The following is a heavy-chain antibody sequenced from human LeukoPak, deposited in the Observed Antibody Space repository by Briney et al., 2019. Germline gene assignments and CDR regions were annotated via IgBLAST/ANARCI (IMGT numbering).Heavy chain of an antibody. V-gene: IGHV3-7*03. D-gene: IGHD1-26*01. CDR3: AREIVGTHKSRFDP. CDR1: GFTFSSYA. Sequence: PGGSLRLSCAASGFTFSSYAMSWVRQAPGKGLEWVANINQDGTDKYYVDSVKGRFTISRDNAKNSLYLQMNSLRAEDTAVYYCAREIVGTHKSRFDPWGQGTLVTVSS. J-gene: IGHJ5*02. CDR2: INQDGTDK.